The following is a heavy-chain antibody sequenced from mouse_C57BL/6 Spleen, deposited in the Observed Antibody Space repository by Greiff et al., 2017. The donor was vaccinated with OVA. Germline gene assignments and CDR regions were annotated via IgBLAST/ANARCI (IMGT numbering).Heavy chain of an antibody. CDR2: IDPNSGGT. Sequence: QVQLQQPGAELVKPGASVKLSCKASGYTFTSYWMHWVKQRPGRGLEWIGRIDPNSGGTKYNEKFKSKATLTVDKPSSPAYMQLSSLTSEDSAVYYCARPHGSSYGFAYWGQGTLVTVSA. CDR1: GYTFTSYW. V-gene: IGHV1-72*01. CDR3: ARPHGSSYGFAY. J-gene: IGHJ3*01. D-gene: IGHD1-1*01.